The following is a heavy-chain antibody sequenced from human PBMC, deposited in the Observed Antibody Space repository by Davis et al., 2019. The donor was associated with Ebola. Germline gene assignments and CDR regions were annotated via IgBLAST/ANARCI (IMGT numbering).Heavy chain of an antibody. V-gene: IGHV1-8*01. CDR3: ARVLTRPQRRWFDP. CDR2: MNPNSGNA. D-gene: IGHD1-14*01. Sequence: AASVKVSCKASGYTFTSYDINWVRQATGQGLEWMGWMNPNSGNAGYAQKFQGRVTMTRNTSITTAYMDLGILRSNDTAVYYCARVLTRPQRRWFDPWGQGTLVTVSS. J-gene: IGHJ5*02. CDR1: GYTFTSYD.